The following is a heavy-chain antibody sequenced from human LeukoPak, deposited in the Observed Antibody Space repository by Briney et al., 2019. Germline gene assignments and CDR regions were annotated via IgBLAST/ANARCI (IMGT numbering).Heavy chain of an antibody. V-gene: IGHV4-34*01. J-gene: IGHJ5*02. CDR3: AGGSGSYTGAADH. D-gene: IGHD6-19*01. CDR1: GMSFTGYH. Sequence: PSETLSLTCAVHGMSFTGYHWRWIRQPPGKGLEWIGEMNHRGNSYFNPSFKSRVSISLDTSRKQFSLNLTSVTAADTAFYFCAGGSGSYTGAADHWGQGTLVTVSS. CDR2: MNHRGNS.